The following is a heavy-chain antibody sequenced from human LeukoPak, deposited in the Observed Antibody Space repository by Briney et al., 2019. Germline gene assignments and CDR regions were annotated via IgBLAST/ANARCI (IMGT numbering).Heavy chain of an antibody. CDR2: IYSSATT. J-gene: IGHJ3*02. Sequence: SETLSLTCTVSGGSISTYYWSWLRQPAGKGLEWIGRIYSSATTNLNPSLKSRVTLSIDASKNQVSLRLSSVTAADTSVYYCASGQYCPATICGGGEASDICGQGTVVNVSS. V-gene: IGHV4-4*07. CDR3: ASGQYCPATICGGGEASDI. CDR1: GGSISTYY. D-gene: IGHD2-8*02.